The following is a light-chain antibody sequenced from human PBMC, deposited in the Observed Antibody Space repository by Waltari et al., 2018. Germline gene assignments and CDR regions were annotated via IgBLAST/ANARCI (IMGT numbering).Light chain of an antibody. CDR3: QQRSNPYT. J-gene: IGKJ2*01. V-gene: IGKV3-11*01. Sequence: EIVLTQSPATLSLSPGERATLSCRASQSVSSSLAWYQQKPGQAPRLLIYDASNRATGIPARFSGSGSGTDFTLTISSLGPEDFAVYYCQQRSNPYTFGQGTKVEIK. CDR1: QSVSSS. CDR2: DAS.